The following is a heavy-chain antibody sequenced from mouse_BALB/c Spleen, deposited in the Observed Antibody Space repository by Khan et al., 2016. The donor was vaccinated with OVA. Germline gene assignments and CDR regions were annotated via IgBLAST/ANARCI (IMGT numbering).Heavy chain of an antibody. J-gene: IGHJ3*01. CDR2: VSTGGTYT. V-gene: IGHV5-6*02. D-gene: IGHD1-1*01. CDR1: GFTFSTYG. CDR3: TRLAYYYDSEGFAY. Sequence: DVKLVESGGDLVKPGGSLKLSCVASGFTFSTYGMSWVRQAPDKRLEWVATVSTGGTYTYYPDSVKGRFTIYRDNAKNTLYLQMSGLRSEDTAMFFCTRLAYYYDSEGFAYWGQGTLVTVS.